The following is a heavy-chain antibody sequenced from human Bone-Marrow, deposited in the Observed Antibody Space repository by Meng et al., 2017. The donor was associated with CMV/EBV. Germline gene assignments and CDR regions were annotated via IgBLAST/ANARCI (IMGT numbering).Heavy chain of an antibody. CDR1: GFTFSSYA. CDR3: ARDMPDTYCSSTSCTNGPDY. J-gene: IGHJ4*02. Sequence: GGSLRLSCAASGFTFSSYAMSWVRQAPGKGLEWVANIKQDGSEKYYVDSVKGRFTISRDNAKNSLYLQMNSLRAEDTAVYYCARDMPDTYCSSTSCTNGPDYWGQGTLVTV. CDR2: IKQDGSEK. V-gene: IGHV3-7*01. D-gene: IGHD2-2*01.